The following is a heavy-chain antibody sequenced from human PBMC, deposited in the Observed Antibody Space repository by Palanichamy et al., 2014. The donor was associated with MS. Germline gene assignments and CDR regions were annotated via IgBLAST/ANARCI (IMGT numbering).Heavy chain of an antibody. Sequence: QVQLVQSGAEVKKPGGLSEGLLQGFWIHLHRLLYALGATGPGQGLEWMGWINPNSGGTNYVQKFQGRVTMTRDTSISTAYMELSRLRSDDTAVYYCARGYSSGWPARDYWGQGTLVTVSS. J-gene: IGHJ4*02. CDR2: INPNSGGT. D-gene: IGHD6-19*01. V-gene: IGHV1-2*02. CDR3: ARGYSSGWPARDY. CDR1: IHLHRLL.